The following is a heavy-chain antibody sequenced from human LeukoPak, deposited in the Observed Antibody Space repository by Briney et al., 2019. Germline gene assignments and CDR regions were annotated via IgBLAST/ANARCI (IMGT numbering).Heavy chain of an antibody. J-gene: IGHJ1*01. CDR3: ASSYCGGDCSEYFQH. V-gene: IGHV1-2*04. CDR2: INPNSGGT. Sequence: ASVKVSCKASGYTFTGYYMHWVRQAPGQGLEWMGWINPNSGGTNYAQKFQGWVTMTRDTSISTAYMELSRLRSDDTAVYYCASSYCGGDCSEYFQHWGQGTLVTVSS. D-gene: IGHD2-21*02. CDR1: GYTFTGYY.